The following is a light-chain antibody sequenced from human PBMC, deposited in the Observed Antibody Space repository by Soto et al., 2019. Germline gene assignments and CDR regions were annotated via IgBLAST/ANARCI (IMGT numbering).Light chain of an antibody. J-gene: IGLJ2*01. V-gene: IGLV2-11*01. CDR1: SSDVGAYNY. CDR2: DVT. CDR3: CSYAAGDSFK. Sequence: QSVLTQPASVSGSPGQSITISCTGTSSDVGAYNYVSWHQQHPGKAPKLVIYDVTQRPSGVPDRFSASKSGITASLTISGLQAEDEADYYCCSYAAGDSFKFGGGTKLTVL.